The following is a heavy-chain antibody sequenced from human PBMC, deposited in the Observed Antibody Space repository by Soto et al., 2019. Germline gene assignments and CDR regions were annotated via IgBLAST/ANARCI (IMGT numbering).Heavy chain of an antibody. Sequence: QMQLVESGGGVVQPGRSLRLSCAASGFTFSSYGMHWVRQAPGKGLEWVAVISYDGSNKYYADSVKGRFTISRDNSKNTLYLQMNSLRAEDTAVYYCAKDIMIVVGYYYYGMDVWGQGTTVTVSS. J-gene: IGHJ6*02. V-gene: IGHV3-30*18. CDR3: AKDIMIVVGYYYYGMDV. CDR1: GFTFSSYG. D-gene: IGHD3-22*01. CDR2: ISYDGSNK.